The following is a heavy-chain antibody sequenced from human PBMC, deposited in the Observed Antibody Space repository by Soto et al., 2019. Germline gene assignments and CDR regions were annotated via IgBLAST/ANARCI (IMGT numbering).Heavy chain of an antibody. J-gene: IGHJ5*02. CDR2: IYYSGST. Sequence: SETLSLTCTVSGGSISSGGSYWSWIRQHPGKGLEWIGYIYYSGSTYYNPSLKSRVTISVDTSKNQFSLKLSSVTAADTAVYYCARARATYGGNGHNWFDPWGQGTLVTVSS. V-gene: IGHV4-31*02. CDR3: ARARATYGGNGHNWFDP. CDR1: GGSISSGGSY. D-gene: IGHD4-17*01.